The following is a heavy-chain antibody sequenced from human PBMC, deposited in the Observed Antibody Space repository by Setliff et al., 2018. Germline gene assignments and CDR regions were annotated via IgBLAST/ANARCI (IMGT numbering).Heavy chain of an antibody. J-gene: IGHJ6*03. CDR2: ISPYNGDT. V-gene: IGHV1-18*01. CDR3: ARSPPNRGVGQGHHMDV. CDR1: GYIFNTFG. Sequence: ASVKVSCKASGYIFNTFGISWVRRAPGQGLEWIGWISPYNGDTKYAQRLQDRVTMTIDTSTSTAYVVVRSLRSDDTALYYCARSPPNRGVGQGHHMDVWGKGTSVTVSS. D-gene: IGHD1-26*01.